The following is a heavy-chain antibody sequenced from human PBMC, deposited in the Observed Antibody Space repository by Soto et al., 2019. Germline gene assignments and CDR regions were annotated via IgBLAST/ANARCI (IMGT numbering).Heavy chain of an antibody. CDR1: GFTVSSNY. J-gene: IGHJ4*02. Sequence: GGSLRLSCAASGFTVSSNYMTWIRQAPGKGLEWVSLIYSGGITYYADSVKGRFTISRDNSKNTLYLPMNSLRAEDTAIYYCARRDNGDSFPPSLWGQGTLVTVSS. CDR3: ARRDNGDSFPPSL. CDR2: IYSGGIT. D-gene: IGHD4-17*01. V-gene: IGHV3-66*01.